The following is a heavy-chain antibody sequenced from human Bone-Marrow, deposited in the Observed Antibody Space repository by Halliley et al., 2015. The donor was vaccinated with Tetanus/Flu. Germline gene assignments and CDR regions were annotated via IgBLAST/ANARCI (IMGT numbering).Heavy chain of an antibody. D-gene: IGHD6-13*01. V-gene: IGHV3-23*01. CDR3: AKKYSNTWCHQGTDF. CDR1: GFTFGSYS. Sequence: SLRLSCVASGFTFGSYSMNWIRQTTGKGLEWVSAITRSDGTTYYADSVRGRFIISRDNSKNTLYLDMTSLRVEDTGVYYCAKKYSNTWCHQGTDFWGQGTLVTFSS. J-gene: IGHJ4*02. CDR2: ITRSDGTT.